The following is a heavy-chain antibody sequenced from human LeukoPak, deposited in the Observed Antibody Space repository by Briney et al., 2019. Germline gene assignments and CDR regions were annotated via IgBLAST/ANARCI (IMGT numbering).Heavy chain of an antibody. V-gene: IGHV3-53*01. J-gene: IGHJ4*02. D-gene: IGHD6-19*01. CDR1: GLTVSNNY. CDR2: IYSRGDT. CDR3: TRVLSDSRGWYHFDY. Sequence: GGSLRLSCAASGLTVSNNYMGWVRQAPGKGLEWGSVIYSRGDTYYADSVRGGFTISRDNSKNILSLQMNSLRADDTAIYYCTRVLSDSRGWYHFDYWGQGTLVTVSS.